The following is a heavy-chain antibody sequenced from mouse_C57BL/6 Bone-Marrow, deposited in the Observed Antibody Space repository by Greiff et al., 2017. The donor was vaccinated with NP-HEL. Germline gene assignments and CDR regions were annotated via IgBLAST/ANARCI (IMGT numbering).Heavy chain of an antibody. CDR3: ARGGKLGPGAMDD. Sequence: VKLQQPGAELVKPGASVKLSCKASGYTFTSYWMHWVKQRPGQGLEWIGMIHPNSGSTNYNEKFKSKATLTVDKSSSTAYMQLSSLTSEDSAVFYGARGGKLGPGAMDDWGQGTSVTVSS. CDR1: GYTFTSYW. J-gene: IGHJ4*01. CDR2: IHPNSGST. V-gene: IGHV1-64*01. D-gene: IGHD4-1*01.